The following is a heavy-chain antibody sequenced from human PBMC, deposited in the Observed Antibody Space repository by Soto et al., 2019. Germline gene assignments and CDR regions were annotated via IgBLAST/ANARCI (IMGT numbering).Heavy chain of an antibody. CDR3: ARGVYNCRWYSDL. J-gene: IGHJ2*01. D-gene: IGHD1-1*01. CDR1: GYTFTSYY. Sequence: ASVKVSCKAFGYTFTSYYMHWVRQAPGQGLEWMGIINPSGGATSYAEKFQGRVTMTRDTSTSTVYMELSSLTSDDTAVYSCARGVYNCRWYSDLWGRGTLVTVSS. CDR2: INPSGGAT. V-gene: IGHV1-46*01.